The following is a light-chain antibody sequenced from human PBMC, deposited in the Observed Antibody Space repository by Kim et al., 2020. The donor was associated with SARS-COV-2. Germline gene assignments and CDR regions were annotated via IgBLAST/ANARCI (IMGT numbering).Light chain of an antibody. V-gene: IGLV3-1*01. J-gene: IGLJ2*01. CDR3: QAWDSSTGKV. Sequence: SYELTQPPSVSVSRGQTASITCSGDKLGDKYACWYQQKPGQSPVLVIYQDSKRPSGIPERFSGSNSGNTATLTISGTQAMDEADYYCQAWDSSTGKVFGG. CDR2: QDS. CDR1: KLGDKY.